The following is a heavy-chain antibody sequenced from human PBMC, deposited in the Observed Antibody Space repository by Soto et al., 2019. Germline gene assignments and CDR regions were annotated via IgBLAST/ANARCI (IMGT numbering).Heavy chain of an antibody. V-gene: IGHV4-30-4*01. CDR3: ARSQLVTGPLYYYGMDV. J-gene: IGHJ6*02. CDR2: IYYSGST. D-gene: IGHD1-20*01. CDR1: GGSISSGDYY. Sequence: SETLSLTCTVSGGSISSGDYYWSWIRQPPGKGLEWIGYIYYSGSTYYNPSLKSRVTISVDTSKNQFSLKLSSVTAADTAVYYCARSQLVTGPLYYYGMDVWGQGTTVTV.